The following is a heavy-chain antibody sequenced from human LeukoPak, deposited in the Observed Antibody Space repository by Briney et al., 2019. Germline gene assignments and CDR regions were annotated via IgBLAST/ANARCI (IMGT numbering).Heavy chain of an antibody. CDR1: GYTFTSYG. J-gene: IGHJ4*01. CDR3: ARPPKYYYDSSGYLLLDY. D-gene: IGHD3-22*01. Sequence: ASVKVSCKASGYTFTSYGISWVRQAPGQGLEWMGWISAYNGNTNYAQKLQGRVTMTTDTSTSTAYMELRSLRSDDTAVYYCARPPKYYYDSSGYLLLDYWGQEPWSPSPQ. V-gene: IGHV1-18*01. CDR2: ISAYNGNT.